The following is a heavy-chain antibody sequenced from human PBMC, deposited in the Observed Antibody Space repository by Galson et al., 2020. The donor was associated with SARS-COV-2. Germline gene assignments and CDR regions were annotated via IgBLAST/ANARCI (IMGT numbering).Heavy chain of an antibody. J-gene: IGHJ3*01. V-gene: IGHV3-9*01. CDR1: GFTFDDFA. CDR3: AKDRRQGVQGVVMEYLDGFDL. CDR2: ISWSSSDI. Sequence: GGSLRLSCAASGFTFDDFAMHWVRQVPAKGLEWVSGISWSSSDIGYADSVKGRFTISRDNAKNSLYLQMNSLRVEDTAFYYCAKDRRQGVQGVVMEYLDGFDLWGQGTEVSVSS. D-gene: IGHD3-3*01.